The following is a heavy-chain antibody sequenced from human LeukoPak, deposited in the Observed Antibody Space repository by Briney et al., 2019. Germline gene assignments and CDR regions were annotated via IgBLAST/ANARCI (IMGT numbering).Heavy chain of an antibody. J-gene: IGHJ4*02. V-gene: IGHV1-18*04. D-gene: IGHD1-26*01. Sequence: ASVKVSCKASGGTFTTYSISWVRQAPGQGLEWMGWISAYNGNTNYAQKLQGRVTMTTDTSTSTAYMELRSLRSDDTAVYYCARDVVGATYRYNFDYWGQGTLVTVSS. CDR3: ARDVVGATYRYNFDY. CDR2: ISAYNGNT. CDR1: GGTFTTYS.